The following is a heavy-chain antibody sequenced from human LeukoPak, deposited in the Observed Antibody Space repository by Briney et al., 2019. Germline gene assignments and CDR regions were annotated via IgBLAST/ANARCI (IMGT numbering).Heavy chain of an antibody. J-gene: IGHJ4*02. CDR1: GFTVSSNY. CDR2: IYSGGST. D-gene: IGHD4-17*01. V-gene: IGHV3-53*01. CDR3: ANHATTEGYFDY. Sequence: GGSLRLSCAASGFTVSSNYMSWVRQAPGKGLEWVSVIYSGGSTYYADSVKGRFTISRDNSKNTLYLQMNSLRAEDTAVYYCANHATTEGYFDYWGQGTLVTVSS.